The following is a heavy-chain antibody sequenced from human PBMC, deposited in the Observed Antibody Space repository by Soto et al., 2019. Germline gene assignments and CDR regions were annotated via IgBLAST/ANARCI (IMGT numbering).Heavy chain of an antibody. J-gene: IGHJ4*02. CDR2: ISSSGSTI. CDR1: GFTFSNYE. D-gene: IGHD1-26*01. CDR3: AKEATNINNFDY. V-gene: IGHV3-48*03. Sequence: EVQLVESGGGLVPPGGSLRLSCAASGFTFSNYEMTWVRRAPGKGLEWVSYISSSGSTIYYADSVKGRFTISRDNAENSLYLQMNSLRAEDTAVYYCAKEATNINNFDYWGQGTLVTVSS.